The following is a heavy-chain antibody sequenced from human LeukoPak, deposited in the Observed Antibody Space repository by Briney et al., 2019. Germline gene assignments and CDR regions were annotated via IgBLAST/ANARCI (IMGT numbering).Heavy chain of an antibody. CDR3: ARSARGGIAAAGVDS. D-gene: IGHD6-13*01. Sequence: SETLSLTCTVSGGSISSGDYYWNWIRQPPGKGLEWIGYIYYSGSTYYNPSLKSRVTISIDTSKNQSSLRLSSVTAADTAVYYCARSARGGIAAAGVDSWGQGTLVTVSS. V-gene: IGHV4-30-4*08. CDR1: GGSISSGDYY. CDR2: IYYSGST. J-gene: IGHJ4*02.